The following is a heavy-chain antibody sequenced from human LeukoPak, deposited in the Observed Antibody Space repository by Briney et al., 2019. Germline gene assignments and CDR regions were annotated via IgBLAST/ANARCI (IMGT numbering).Heavy chain of an antibody. CDR2: IDWDDDK. V-gene: IGHV2-70*11. Sequence: ESGPALVKPTQTLTLTCTFSGFSLSTSGMCVGWIRQPPGKALEWLARIDWDDDKYYNTSLKTRLTISKDTSKNQVVLTMTNMDPVDTATYYCARSSRVGATYYFDYWGQGTLVTVSS. CDR3: ARSSRVGATYYFDY. CDR1: GFSLSTSGMC. J-gene: IGHJ4*02. D-gene: IGHD1-26*01.